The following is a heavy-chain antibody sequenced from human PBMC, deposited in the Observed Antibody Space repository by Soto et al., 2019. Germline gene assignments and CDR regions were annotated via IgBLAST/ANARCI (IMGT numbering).Heavy chain of an antibody. D-gene: IGHD3-3*01. CDR3: ARDTRYYDFWSGYYPSSHYYYGMDV. Sequence: PSETLSLTCTVSGGSISSYYWSWIRQPAGKGLEWIGRIYTSGSTNYNPSLKSRVTMSVDTSKNQFSLKLSSVTAADTAVYYCARDTRYYDFWSGYYPSSHYYYGMDVWGQGTTVTVS. CDR1: GGSISSYY. V-gene: IGHV4-4*07. J-gene: IGHJ6*02. CDR2: IYTSGST.